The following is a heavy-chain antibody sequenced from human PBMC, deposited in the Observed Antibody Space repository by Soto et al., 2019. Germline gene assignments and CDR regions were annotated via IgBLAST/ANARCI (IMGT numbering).Heavy chain of an antibody. CDR3: AREGPLRYFDL. Sequence: QVQLQESGPGLVKPSQTLSLTCTVSGGSISSGDYYSSWIHQPPGKGLEWIGYIYYSGSTYYNPSLKSRVTISVDTSKNQFSLKLSSATAADTAVYYCAREGPLRYFDLWGRGTLVTVSS. CDR2: IYYSGST. CDR1: GGSISSGDYY. V-gene: IGHV4-30-4*01. J-gene: IGHJ2*01.